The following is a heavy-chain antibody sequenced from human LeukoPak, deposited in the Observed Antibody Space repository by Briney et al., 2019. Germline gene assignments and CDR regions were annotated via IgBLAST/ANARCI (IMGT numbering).Heavy chain of an antibody. CDR3: ARVYLERLTAGYFDH. V-gene: IGHV4-59*08. J-gene: IGHJ4*02. Sequence: SETLSLTCSVSGGSISNYYWSWIRQPPGKGLEWIGYISYSGSTNYSPSLKSRVTISVDTSKNQFSLRLSSVTAADTAAYFCARVYLERLTAGYFDHWSQGTQVTVSP. D-gene: IGHD2-8*01. CDR1: GGSISNYY. CDR2: ISYSGST.